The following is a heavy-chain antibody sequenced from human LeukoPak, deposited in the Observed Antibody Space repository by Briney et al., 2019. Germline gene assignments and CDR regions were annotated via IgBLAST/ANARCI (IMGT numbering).Heavy chain of an antibody. Sequence: PGRSLRLSCAASGFTFSSYGMHWVRQAPGKGLEWVAVISYDGSNKYYADSVKGRFTTSRDNSKNTLYLQMNSLRAEDTAVYYCAKDHIVATIENDYWGQGTLVTVSS. CDR2: ISYDGSNK. V-gene: IGHV3-30*18. D-gene: IGHD5-12*01. J-gene: IGHJ4*02. CDR1: GFTFSSYG. CDR3: AKDHIVATIENDY.